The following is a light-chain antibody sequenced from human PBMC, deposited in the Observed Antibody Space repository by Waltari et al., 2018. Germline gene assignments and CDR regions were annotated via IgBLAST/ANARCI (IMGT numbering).Light chain of an antibody. CDR1: SIGRKS. CDR3: QVWDSSDQSYVV. V-gene: IGLV3-21*04. J-gene: IGLJ2*01. CDR2: DDR. Sequence: SYVLTQQPSVSVAPGETARITCGGNSIGRKSVHWYKQRPGQAPVLVIYDDRARPSGITGRVSGSNSGNSATLPISRVEAGDEADYYCQVWDSSDQSYVVFGGGTELIVL.